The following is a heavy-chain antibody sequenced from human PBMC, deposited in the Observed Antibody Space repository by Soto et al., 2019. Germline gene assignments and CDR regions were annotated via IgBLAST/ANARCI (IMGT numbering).Heavy chain of an antibody. CDR3: ATLWGQD. Sequence: QLQLQESGPGLVKPSETLSLTCTVSGGSISSSSYYWGWIRQPPGKGLEWIGSIYYSGSTYYNPSLKGRVPISVDTSKNQVSPKLGSGAAANTAVYYCATLWGQDWGQGTLVTVSS. D-gene: IGHD3-10*01. J-gene: IGHJ4*02. CDR2: IYYSGST. V-gene: IGHV4-39*01. CDR1: GGSISSSSYY.